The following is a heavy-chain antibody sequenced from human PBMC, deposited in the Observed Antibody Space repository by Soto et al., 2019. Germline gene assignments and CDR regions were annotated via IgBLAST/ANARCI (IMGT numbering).Heavy chain of an antibody. Sequence: ASVKVSCKASGYTFTSYGISWVRQAPGQGLEWMGWISAYNGNTNYAQKLQGRVTMTTDTSTSTAYMELRSLRSDDTAVYYCAREDSYDYYYHGMDVWGQATTVTVSS. V-gene: IGHV1-18*04. J-gene: IGHJ6*02. CDR1: GYTFTSYG. CDR2: ISAYNGNT. D-gene: IGHD5-18*01. CDR3: AREDSYDYYYHGMDV.